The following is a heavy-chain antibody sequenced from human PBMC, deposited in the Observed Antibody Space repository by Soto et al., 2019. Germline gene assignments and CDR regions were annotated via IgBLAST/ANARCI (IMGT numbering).Heavy chain of an antibody. CDR1: GYTFTSYD. V-gene: IGHV1-8*01. D-gene: IGHD2-15*01. J-gene: IGHJ5*02. CDR3: ARGVYCSGGSCFSNWLDT. Sequence: ASVKVSCKASGYTFTSYDINWVRQATGQGLEWMGWMNPNSGNTGYAQKFQGRVTMTRNTSVSTAYMELSSLRSEDTAVYYCARGVYCSGGSCFSNWLDTWEKGTL. CDR2: MNPNSGNT.